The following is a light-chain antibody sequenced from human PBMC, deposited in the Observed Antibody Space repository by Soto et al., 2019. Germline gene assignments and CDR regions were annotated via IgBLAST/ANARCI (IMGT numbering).Light chain of an antibody. CDR1: QSVSSY. V-gene: IGKV3-11*01. CDR3: QQRSNWWT. Sequence: EIVLTQSPATLSLSPGERATLSCRASQSVSSYLAWYQQKPGQAPRLLIYDASNRATGIPARFSGSGSGTDVTLTISSLDPEDFAVYYCQQRSNWWTVGQGTKVEIK. CDR2: DAS. J-gene: IGKJ1*01.